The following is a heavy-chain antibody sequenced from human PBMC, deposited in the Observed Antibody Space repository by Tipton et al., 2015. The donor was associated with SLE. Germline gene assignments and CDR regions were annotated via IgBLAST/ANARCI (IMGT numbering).Heavy chain of an antibody. CDR1: GFTFKKAW. D-gene: IGHD6-19*01. Sequence: LRLSCAASGFTFKKAWLSWFLQTPGKGLEWIGEISHGGRANYNPSLQSRVNISIDTSKNQLSLKLTSATAADTAVYYCARGLTGGWYRGLGYWGQGTLVTVSS. CDR3: ARGLTGGWYRGLGY. V-gene: IGHV4-34*01. CDR2: ISHGGRA. J-gene: IGHJ4*02.